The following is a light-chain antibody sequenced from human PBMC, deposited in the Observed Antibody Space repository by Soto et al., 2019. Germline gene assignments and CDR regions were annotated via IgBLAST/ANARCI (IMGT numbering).Light chain of an antibody. J-gene: IGKJ3*01. CDR2: GAS. Sequence: EIVLTQSPGTLSLSPGDRATLSCRASQSVNSNYLAWYQQKPGQAPRLLVYGASIRATGIPDRFSGSGSGTDLTLTISRVEPADFAVYYCQHYGSSPFTFGPGTRVDVK. V-gene: IGKV3-20*01. CDR1: QSVNSNY. CDR3: QHYGSSPFT.